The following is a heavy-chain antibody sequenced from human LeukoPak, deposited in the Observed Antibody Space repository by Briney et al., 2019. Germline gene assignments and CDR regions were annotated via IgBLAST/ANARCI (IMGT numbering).Heavy chain of an antibody. J-gene: IGHJ4*02. D-gene: IGHD3-10*01. CDR2: INPNSGGT. Sequence: GGSLRLSSADSGFTFTGYYMHWVRQAPGQGLEWMGWINPNSGGTNYAQTFQGRVTMTRDTSITTAYMELTSLRSDDTAVYYCARDLFYSVSGTYYNVGRVFDYWGQGTLVTVSS. CDR3: ARDLFYSVSGTYYNVGRVFDY. V-gene: IGHV1-2*02. CDR1: GFTFTGYY.